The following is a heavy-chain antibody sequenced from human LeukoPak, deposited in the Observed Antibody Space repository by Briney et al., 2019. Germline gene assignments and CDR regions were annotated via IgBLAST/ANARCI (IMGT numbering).Heavy chain of an antibody. Sequence: WEPLTLTCTVYGTSFSGYDWSWIRQPPGKGLEWIGELNHSGSTNSNPSLTSRVTISVDTSKNQFSLKLSSVTAADTAVYYCARGRARYSDYWGQGTLVTVSS. D-gene: IGHD3-9*01. V-gene: IGHV4-34*01. CDR3: ARGRARYSDY. CDR1: GTSFSGYD. CDR2: LNHSGST. J-gene: IGHJ4*02.